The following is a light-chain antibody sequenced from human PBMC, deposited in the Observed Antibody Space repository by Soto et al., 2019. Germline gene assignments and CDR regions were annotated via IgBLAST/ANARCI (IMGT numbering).Light chain of an antibody. V-gene: IGKV3-20*01. CDR1: QSVSNSL. J-gene: IGKJ4*01. CDR3: QQYGSSPIT. CDR2: GAS. Sequence: EIVLTQSPGTLSLSPGERATLSCRASQSVSNSLAWYQQKTGQAPRLLISGASSRATGIPDRFSGSGSETDFTLTISRLEPEDFALYYCQQYGSSPITFGGG.